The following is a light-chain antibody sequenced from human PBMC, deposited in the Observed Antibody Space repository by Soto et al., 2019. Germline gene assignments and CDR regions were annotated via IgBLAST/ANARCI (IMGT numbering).Light chain of an antibody. CDR2: AAS. V-gene: IGKV1D-16*01. CDR3: QQYNSYPTT. Sequence: DIQMTQSPSSLSASVGDRVTITCRASQGISSRLAWYQQKPEKEPKSLIYAASSLQSGVPSRFSGSGSGTDFILTISSLQPEDFATYYCQQYNSYPTTVGGGTKVEIK. CDR1: QGISSR. J-gene: IGKJ4*01.